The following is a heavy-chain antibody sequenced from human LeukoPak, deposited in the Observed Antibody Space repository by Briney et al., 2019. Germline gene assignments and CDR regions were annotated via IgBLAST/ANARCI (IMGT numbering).Heavy chain of an antibody. D-gene: IGHD2-8*02. CDR1: GGPNRGGAYY. CDR2: IYYSGNT. CDR3: ARWQYWDTGGYFDY. V-gene: IGHV4-31*03. J-gene: IGHJ4*02. Sequence: SDTLSLTCTVSGGPNRGGAYYWSWIRQHPGKGLEWIGYIYYSGNTYYNPSLKSRVTISVDTSKNQFSLKLSSVTAADTAVYYCARWQYWDTGGYFDYWGQGTLVTVSS.